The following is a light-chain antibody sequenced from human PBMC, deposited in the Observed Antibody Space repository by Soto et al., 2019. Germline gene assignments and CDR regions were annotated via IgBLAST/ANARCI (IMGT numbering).Light chain of an antibody. J-gene: IGKJ1*01. CDR1: QSVSSSR. CDR2: GAS. V-gene: IGKV3-15*01. CDR3: QQYNNWPPPWT. Sequence: DIVLTQSPSTLSSSPGERATLSCGASQSVSSSRLAWYQQKPGQAPRLLVYGASTRATGIPARLSGSGSGTEFTLTISSLQSEDFAVYYCQQYNNWPPPWTFGLGTKVDIK.